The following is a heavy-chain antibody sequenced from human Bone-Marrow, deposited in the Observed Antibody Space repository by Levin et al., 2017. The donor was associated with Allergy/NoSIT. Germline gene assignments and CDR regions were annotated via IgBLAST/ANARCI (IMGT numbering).Heavy chain of an antibody. Sequence: SQTLSLTCAVSGGSISSTHWWSWVRQPPGKGLEWIGEIYHSGSTNYNPSLKSRVTISVDKSKNQFSLKLTSVTAADTAVYYCAREAGYSSGWYVSAIGTGSYWYFDLWGRGTLVTVSS. CDR3: AREAGYSSGWYVSAIGTGSYWYFDL. J-gene: IGHJ2*01. V-gene: IGHV4-4*02. CDR1: GGSISSTHW. CDR2: IYHSGST. D-gene: IGHD6-19*01.